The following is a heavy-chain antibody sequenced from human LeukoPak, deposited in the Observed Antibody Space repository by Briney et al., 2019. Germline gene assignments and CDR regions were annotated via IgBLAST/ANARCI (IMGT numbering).Heavy chain of an antibody. J-gene: IGHJ4*02. CDR2: ISWNSGSI. CDR3: AKDLVLGGTTGFDY. V-gene: IGHV3-9*01. D-gene: IGHD3-16*01. Sequence: PGGSLRLSCAASGFTFDDYAMHWVRQAPGKGLEWVSGISWNSGSIGCADSVKGRFTISRDNAKNSLYLQMNSLRAEDTALYYCAKDLVLGGTTGFDYWGQGTLVTVSS. CDR1: GFTFDDYA.